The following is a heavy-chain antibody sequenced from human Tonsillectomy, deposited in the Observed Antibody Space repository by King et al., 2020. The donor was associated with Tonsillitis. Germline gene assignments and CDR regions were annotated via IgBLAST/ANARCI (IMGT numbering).Heavy chain of an antibody. V-gene: IGHV3-23*04. CDR1: GFTFSSYA. Sequence: DVQLVESGGGLVQPGGSLRLACAASGFTFSSYAMSWVRQAPGKGLECVSAISGSGGTTYYADSVTGRLTISRDNSKNTLYLQMNSLRAEDTAVYYCAKDGGGDCYSDWGQGTLVTVSS. CDR2: ISGSGGTT. CDR3: AKDGGGDCYSD. D-gene: IGHD2-21*02. J-gene: IGHJ4*02.